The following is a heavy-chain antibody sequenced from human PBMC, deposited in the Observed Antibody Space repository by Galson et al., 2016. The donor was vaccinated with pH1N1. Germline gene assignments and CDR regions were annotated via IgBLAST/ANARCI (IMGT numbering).Heavy chain of an antibody. CDR3: AHNNYGDYVNWFDP. CDR1: GFSLSTNGVG. Sequence: PALVKPTQTLTLTCTFSGFSLSTNGVGVGWIRQPPGKALEWLAVIYWNDDKRYSPSLKSRLTITKDTSKNQVVLTMTSMDPVDTATYYCAHNNYGDYVNWFDPWGQGT. J-gene: IGHJ5*02. CDR2: IYWNDDK. V-gene: IGHV2-5*01. D-gene: IGHD4-17*01.